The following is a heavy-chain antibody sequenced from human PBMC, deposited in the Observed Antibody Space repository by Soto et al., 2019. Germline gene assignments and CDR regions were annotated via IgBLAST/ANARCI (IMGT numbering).Heavy chain of an antibody. V-gene: IGHV6-1*01. J-gene: IGHJ2*01. CDR3: AREDIVAQRSRWYFDL. Sequence: QVQLQQSGPGLVKPSQTLSLTCALSGDSVSSNSAAWNWIRQSPSRGLECMGRTYYRSKWYNDYAVSVKIRITINPHTSKKQFSLQLNSVTPEDTAVYYCAREDIVAQRSRWYFDLWGRGPLVTVSS. CDR1: GDSVSSNSAA. D-gene: IGHD5-12*01. CDR2: TYYRSKWYN.